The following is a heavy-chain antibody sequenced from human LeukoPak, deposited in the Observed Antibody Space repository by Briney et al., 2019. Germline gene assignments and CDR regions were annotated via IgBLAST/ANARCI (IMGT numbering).Heavy chain of an antibody. V-gene: IGHV3-30*02. CDR1: GFTFSSYG. D-gene: IGHD3-3*01. CDR2: IRYDGSNK. CDR3: AKDRSDFWSGYAVDY. Sequence: GGSLRLSXAASGFTFSSYGMHWVRQAPGKGLERVAFIRYDGSNKYYADSAKGRFTISRDNSKNTLYLQMNSLRAEDTAVYYCAKDRSDFWSGYAVDYWGQGTLVTVSS. J-gene: IGHJ4*02.